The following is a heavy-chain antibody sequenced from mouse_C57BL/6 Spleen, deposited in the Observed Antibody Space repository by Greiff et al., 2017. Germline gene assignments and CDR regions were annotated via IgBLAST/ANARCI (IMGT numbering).Heavy chain of an antibody. CDR2: IYPGDGDT. J-gene: IGHJ4*01. CDR3: ARDYGYAGYYAMDY. Sequence: VKLQESGPELVKPGASVKISCKASGYAFSSSWMNWVKQRPGKGLEWIGRIYPGDGDTNYNGKFKGKATLTADKSSSTAYMQLSSLTSEDSAVYFCARDYGYAGYYAMDYWGQGTSVTVSS. CDR1: GYAFSSSW. D-gene: IGHD2-2*01. V-gene: IGHV1-82*01.